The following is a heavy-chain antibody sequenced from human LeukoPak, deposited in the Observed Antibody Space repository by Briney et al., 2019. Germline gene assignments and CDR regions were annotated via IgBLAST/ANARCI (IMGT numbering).Heavy chain of an antibody. CDR3: ARGRGYDFWSGYSSFDY. Sequence: KPGESLRLSCAASGFSFSTYWMSWIRQPPGKGLEWIGEINHSGSTNYNPSLKSRVTISVDTSKNQFSLKLSSVTAADTAVYYCARGRGYDFWSGYSSFDYWGQGTLVTVSS. V-gene: IGHV4-34*01. CDR1: GFSFSTYW. J-gene: IGHJ4*02. D-gene: IGHD3-3*01. CDR2: INHSGST.